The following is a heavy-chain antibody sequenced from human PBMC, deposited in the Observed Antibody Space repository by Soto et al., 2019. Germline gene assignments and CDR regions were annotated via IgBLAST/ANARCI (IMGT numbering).Heavy chain of an antibody. J-gene: IGHJ4*02. V-gene: IGHV4-34*01. CDR3: ARGSCSSTSCYIVY. CDR1: GGSFSGYY. D-gene: IGHD2-2*02. CDR2: INHSGGT. Sequence: QVQLQQWGAGLLKPSETLSLTCAVYGGSFSGYYWSWIRQPPGEGLEWIGEINHSGGTNYNPSLKSRVTISVDTSKNQFSLKLSSVTAADTAVYYCARGSCSSTSCYIVYWGQGTLVTVSS.